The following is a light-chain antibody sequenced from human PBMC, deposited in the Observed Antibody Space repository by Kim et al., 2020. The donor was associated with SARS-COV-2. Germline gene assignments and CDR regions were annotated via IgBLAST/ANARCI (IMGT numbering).Light chain of an antibody. CDR2: DAS. Sequence: GETAPTTSPASTGVSNSLAWYQQKPGQAPKFFIYDASSLASGIPYRFSGSGSGTDFTLTFSSLEPEDSAVYYCQQYHSSPSTFGQGTKVDIK. V-gene: IGKV3-20*01. CDR1: TGVSNS. J-gene: IGKJ1*01. CDR3: QQYHSSPST.